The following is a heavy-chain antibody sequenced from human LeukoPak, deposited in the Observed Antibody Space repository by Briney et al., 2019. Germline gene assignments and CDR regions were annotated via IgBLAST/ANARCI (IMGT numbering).Heavy chain of an antibody. J-gene: IGHJ6*02. Sequence: SETLTLTCTVSGGSISSYYWSWIRQPAGKGLEWIGRIYTSGSTNYNPSLKSRVTMSVDTSKNQFSLKLSSVTAADTAVYYCARDGAGVAVSLYYYYGMDVWGQGTTVTVSS. D-gene: IGHD2-8*01. CDR2: IYTSGST. CDR1: GGSISSYY. V-gene: IGHV4-4*07. CDR3: ARDGAGVAVSLYYYYGMDV.